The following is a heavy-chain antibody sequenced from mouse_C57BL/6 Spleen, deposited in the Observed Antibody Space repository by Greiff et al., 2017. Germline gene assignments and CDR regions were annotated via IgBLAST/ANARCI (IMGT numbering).Heavy chain of an antibody. CDR2: ISSGGSYT. Sequence: EVQGVESGGDLVKPGGSLKLSCAASGFTFSSYGMSWVRQTPDKRLEWVATISSGGSYTYYPDSVKGRFTISRDNAKNTLYLQMSSLKSEDTALYDCASLIYDGYDGYAMDYWGQGTSVTVSS. CDR1: GFTFSSYG. V-gene: IGHV5-6*01. CDR3: ASLIYDGYDGYAMDY. J-gene: IGHJ4*01. D-gene: IGHD2-2*01.